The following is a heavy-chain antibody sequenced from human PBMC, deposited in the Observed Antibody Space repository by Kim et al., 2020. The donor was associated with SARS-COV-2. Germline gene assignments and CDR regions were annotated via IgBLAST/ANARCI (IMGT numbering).Heavy chain of an antibody. D-gene: IGHD5-12*01. V-gene: IGHV3-23*01. CDR2: ISGSGGST. CDR1: GFTFSSYA. Sequence: GGSLRLSCAASGFTFSSYAMSWVRQAPGKGLEWVSAISGSGGSTYYADSVKGRFTISRDNSKNTLYLQMNSLRAEDTAVYYCAKNERMATITRHYYFDYWGQGTLVTVSS. CDR3: AKNERMATITRHYYFDY. J-gene: IGHJ4*02.